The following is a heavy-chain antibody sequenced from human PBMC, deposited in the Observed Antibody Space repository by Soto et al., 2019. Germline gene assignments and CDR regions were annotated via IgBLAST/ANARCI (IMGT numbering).Heavy chain of an antibody. J-gene: IGHJ6*02. V-gene: IGHV1-46*01. D-gene: IGHD3-3*01. CDR2: INPSGGST. CDR1: AYTFTSYY. Sequence: ASVKDSCKTSAYTFTSYYMHWGRQATGQGIEWMGIINPSGGSTSYAQQFPGRVTMTRDTSPSTVYMELSSLRSEDTAVYYCARVIRFLEWYGGRRMDDYYYGMDVWGQGTTVTVSS. CDR3: ARVIRFLEWYGGRRMDDYYYGMDV.